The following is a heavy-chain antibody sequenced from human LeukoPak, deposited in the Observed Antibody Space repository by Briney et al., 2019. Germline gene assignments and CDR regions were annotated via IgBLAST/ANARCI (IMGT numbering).Heavy chain of an antibody. Sequence: SETLSLTCTVSGGSISSSSYYWGWIRQPPGKGLEWIGSISYSGSTYYNPSLKSRVTISVDTSKNQFSLKLSSVTAADTAVYYCARGLLFGEGVANMDVWGKGTTVTISS. J-gene: IGHJ6*03. V-gene: IGHV4-39*07. CDR3: ARGLLFGEGVANMDV. CDR2: ISYSGST. D-gene: IGHD3-10*02. CDR1: GGSISSSSYY.